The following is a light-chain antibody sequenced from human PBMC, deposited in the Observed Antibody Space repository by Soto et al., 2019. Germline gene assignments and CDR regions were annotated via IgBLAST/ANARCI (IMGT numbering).Light chain of an antibody. CDR1: QSVSSN. Sequence: EIVMTQSPATLSVSPGERATLSCRASQSVSSNLAWYQQKPGQAPRLLIYGASTRATGIPARSSGSGSGTKFTLTISSLQYEDFAIYYCQQYNNWPPWSFGQGTKVGIK. J-gene: IGKJ1*01. V-gene: IGKV3-15*01. CDR3: QQYNNWPPWS. CDR2: GAS.